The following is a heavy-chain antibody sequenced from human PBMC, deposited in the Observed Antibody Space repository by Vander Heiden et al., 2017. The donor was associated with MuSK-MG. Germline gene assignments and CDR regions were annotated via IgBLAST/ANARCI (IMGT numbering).Heavy chain of an antibody. CDR3: ARCGYSGYDYFDGLSNYYYYMDV. CDR2: IIPIFGTA. Sequence: QVQLVQSGAEVKKPGSSVKVSCKASGGTFSSYAISWVRQAPGQGLEWMGGIIPIFGTANYAQKFQGRVTITADESTSTAYMELSSLRSEDTAVYYCARCGYSGYDYFDGLSNYYYYMDVWGKGTTVTVSS. V-gene: IGHV1-69*01. J-gene: IGHJ6*03. CDR1: GGTFSSYA. D-gene: IGHD5-12*01.